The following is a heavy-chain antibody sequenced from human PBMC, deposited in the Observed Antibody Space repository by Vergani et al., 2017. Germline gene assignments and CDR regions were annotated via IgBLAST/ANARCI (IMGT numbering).Heavy chain of an antibody. J-gene: IGHJ6*02. CDR1: GGSFSGSY. Sequence: QVQLQQWGAGLLKTSETLSLTCAVYGGSFSGSYWSWIRQPPGKGLEWIGEITHSGSTKHNPSLKSRVTIPVDTSKNQFSLKLSSVTAADTAVYYCARGPLRGYYGSGGSCYRPYYYDGMDVWGQGTTVTVSS. D-gene: IGHD2-15*01. CDR2: ITHSGST. CDR3: ARGPLRGYYGSGGSCYRPYYYDGMDV. V-gene: IGHV4-34*01.